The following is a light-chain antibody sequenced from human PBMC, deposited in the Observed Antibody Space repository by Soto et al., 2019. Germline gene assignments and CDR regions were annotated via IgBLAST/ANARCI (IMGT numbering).Light chain of an antibody. CDR2: GAS. J-gene: IGKJ2*01. Sequence: EIVLTQSPGTLSLSPGERATLSFRASQSVRSRYLAWYQQKPGQAPRLLIYGASSRATGIPERFSGSGSGTDFTLTISRLEPEDFAVYYCQQYGSSRYTFGQGTKLEI. V-gene: IGKV3-20*01. CDR1: QSVRSRY. CDR3: QQYGSSRYT.